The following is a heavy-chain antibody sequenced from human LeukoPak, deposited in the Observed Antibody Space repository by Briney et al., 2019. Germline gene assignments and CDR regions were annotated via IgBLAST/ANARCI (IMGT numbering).Heavy chain of an antibody. V-gene: IGHV4-39*01. D-gene: IGHD3-22*01. CDR3: ARHQYYDSSGFLGY. J-gene: IGHJ4*02. CDR2: IYYSGST. Sequence: SETLSLTCTVSGGSISSSXYYWGWIRQPPGKGLEWIGSIYYSGSTYYNPSLKSRVTISVDTSKNQFSLKLSSVTAADTAVYYCARHQYYDSSGFLGYWGQGTMVTVSS. CDR1: GGSISSSXYY.